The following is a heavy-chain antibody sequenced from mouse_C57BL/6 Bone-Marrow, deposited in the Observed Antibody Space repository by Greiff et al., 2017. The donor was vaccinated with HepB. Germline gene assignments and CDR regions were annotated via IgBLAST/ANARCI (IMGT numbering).Heavy chain of an antibody. CDR2: IYPGDGDT. CDR1: GYAFSSSW. Sequence: QVQLQQSGPELVKPGASVKISCKASGYAFSSSWMNWVKQRPGKGLEWIGRIYPGDGDTNYNGKFKGKATLTADKSSSTAYMQLSSLTSEDSAVYFCARSRQRRRSMDYWGQGTSVTVSS. J-gene: IGHJ4*01. V-gene: IGHV1-82*01. CDR3: ARSRQRRRSMDY. D-gene: IGHD3-2*02.